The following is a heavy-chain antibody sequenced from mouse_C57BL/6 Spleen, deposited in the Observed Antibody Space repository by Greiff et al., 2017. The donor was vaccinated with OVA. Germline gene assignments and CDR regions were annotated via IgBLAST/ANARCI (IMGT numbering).Heavy chain of an antibody. J-gene: IGHJ1*03. CDR2: ISSGSSTI. D-gene: IGHD1-1*01. CDR1: GFTFSDYG. Sequence: EVKLVESGGGLVKPGGSLKLSCAASGFTFSDYGMHWVRQAPEKGLEWVAYISSGSSTIYYADTVKGRFTISRDNAKNTLFLQMTSLRSEDTAMYYCAGLLSYWYFDVWGTGTTVTVSS. CDR3: AGLLSYWYFDV. V-gene: IGHV5-17*01.